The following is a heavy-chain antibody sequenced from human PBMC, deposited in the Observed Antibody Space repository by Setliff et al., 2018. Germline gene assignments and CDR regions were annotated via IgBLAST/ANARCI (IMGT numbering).Heavy chain of an antibody. CDR1: GYTFTSYP. D-gene: IGHD2-15*01. J-gene: IGHJ4*02. V-gene: IGHV7-4-1*02. Sequence: ASVKVSCKASGYTFTSYPINWVRQAPGQGLEWMGWINTNTGNPSYAQGFTGRFVFSLDTSVSTAYLQISSVKAEDTAVYYCARGYCSGGSCADFDYWGQGTLVTVSS. CDR2: INTNTGNP. CDR3: ARGYCSGGSCADFDY.